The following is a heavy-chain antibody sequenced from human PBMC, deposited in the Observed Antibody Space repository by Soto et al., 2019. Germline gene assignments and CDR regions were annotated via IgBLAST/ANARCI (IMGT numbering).Heavy chain of an antibody. V-gene: IGHV1-69*01. Sequence: QVQLVQSGAEVKKPGSSVKVSCKASGGTFSSYAISWVRQAPGQGLEWMGGIIPIFGTANYAQKFQVRVTITANESTSTAHMELRSLGSEDTAVYYCARFSVDTAMVRNFYYSYCRDVWGQGTTVTVSS. CDR1: GGTFSSYA. D-gene: IGHD5-18*01. CDR3: ARFSVDTAMVRNFYYSYCRDV. CDR2: IIPIFGTA. J-gene: IGHJ6*02.